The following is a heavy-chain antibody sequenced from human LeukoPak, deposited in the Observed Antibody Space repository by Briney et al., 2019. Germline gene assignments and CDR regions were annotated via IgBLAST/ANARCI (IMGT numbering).Heavy chain of an antibody. V-gene: IGHV3-7*01. Sequence: PGGSLRLSCAASGFTFSSYWMSWVRQAPGKGLEWVANIKQDGSEKYYVDSVKGRFTISRDNSKNTLYLQMNSLRAEDTAVYYCARDLIFTGESLFLDYWGQGTLVTVSS. D-gene: IGHD7-27*01. J-gene: IGHJ4*02. CDR3: ARDLIFTGESLFLDY. CDR1: GFTFSSYW. CDR2: IKQDGSEK.